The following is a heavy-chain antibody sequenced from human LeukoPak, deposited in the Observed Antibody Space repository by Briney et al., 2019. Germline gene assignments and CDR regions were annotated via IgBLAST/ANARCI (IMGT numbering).Heavy chain of an antibody. D-gene: IGHD3-22*01. CDR1: GFTFSSYD. CDR2: IGTAGDT. Sequence: GGSLRLSCAASGFTFSSYDMHWVRQATGKGLEWVSAIGTAGDTYYPGSVKGRFTISRENAKNSLYLQMNSLRAEDTAVYYCARYSGYYYSFDYWGQGTLVTVSS. CDR3: ARYSGYYYSFDY. J-gene: IGHJ4*02. V-gene: IGHV3-13*01.